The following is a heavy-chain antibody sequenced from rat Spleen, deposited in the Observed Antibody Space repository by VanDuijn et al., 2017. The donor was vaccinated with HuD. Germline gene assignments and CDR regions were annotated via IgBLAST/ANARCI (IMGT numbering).Heavy chain of an antibody. CDR2: ISYSGST. V-gene: IGHV3-1*01. D-gene: IGHD1-10*01. CDR1: GYSITSSY. Sequence: EVQLQESGPGLVKPSQSLSLTCSVTGYSITSSYRWSWIRKFPGNKMEWMGYISYSGSTSYSPSLSSRISITRDTSKNQFFLQLNSVTTEDTAMYYCTATTTGYRGVMDAWGQGASVTVSS. CDR3: TATTTGYRGVMDA. J-gene: IGHJ4*01.